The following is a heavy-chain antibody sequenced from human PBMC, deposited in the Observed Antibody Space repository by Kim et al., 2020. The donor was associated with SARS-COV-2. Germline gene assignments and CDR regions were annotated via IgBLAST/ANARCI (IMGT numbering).Heavy chain of an antibody. Sequence: YPDSVQGRLTISRENAKNSLYLQMNSLRAGDTAIYYCVRQAVGATGHFDYWGQGTLVTVSS. D-gene: IGHD1-26*01. CDR3: VRQAVGATGHFDY. J-gene: IGHJ4*02. V-gene: IGHV3-13*01.